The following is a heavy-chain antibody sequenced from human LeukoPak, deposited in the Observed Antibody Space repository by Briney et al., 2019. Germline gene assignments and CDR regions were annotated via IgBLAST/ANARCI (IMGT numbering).Heavy chain of an antibody. J-gene: IGHJ6*03. V-gene: IGHV4-39*01. CDR3: ARQGGDYYYYMDV. Sequence: SETLSLTCTVSGGSISSSYYWGWIRQPPGKGLEWIGSIYYSGSTYYNPSLKSRVTISLDTSKNQFSLKLSSVTAADTAVYYCARQGGDYYYYMDVWGKGTTVTISS. D-gene: IGHD3-10*01. CDR1: GGSISSSYY. CDR2: IYYSGST.